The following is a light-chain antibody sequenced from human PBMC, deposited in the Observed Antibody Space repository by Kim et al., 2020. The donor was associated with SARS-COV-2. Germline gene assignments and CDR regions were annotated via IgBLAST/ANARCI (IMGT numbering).Light chain of an antibody. CDR1: QNISTC. J-gene: IGKJ4*01. Sequence: ASVGDRVTITCRASQNISTCLAWYQQKSEKAPKSLIYGVSNLQTGVPSRFSGSGSGTQFNLTISSLQPEDFATYYCQQYNTYPLTFGGGTKVDIK. V-gene: IGKV1D-16*01. CDR3: QQYNTYPLT. CDR2: GVS.